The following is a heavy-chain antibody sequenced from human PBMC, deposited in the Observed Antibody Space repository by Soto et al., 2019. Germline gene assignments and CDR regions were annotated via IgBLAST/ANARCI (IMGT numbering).Heavy chain of an antibody. Sequence: GGSLRLSCAVSGFTFSYYGMHWVRQAPGKGLEWVAVMSYAGTYKYYADSVKGRFTISRDLSGNTLFLQMNSLRLEDTAVYFCAKEMYPRTVLDSSSPWGDYWGQGTLVTVSS. CDR1: GFTFSYYG. CDR3: AKEMYPRTVLDSSSPWGDY. V-gene: IGHV3-30*18. J-gene: IGHJ4*02. CDR2: MSYAGTYK. D-gene: IGHD6-6*01.